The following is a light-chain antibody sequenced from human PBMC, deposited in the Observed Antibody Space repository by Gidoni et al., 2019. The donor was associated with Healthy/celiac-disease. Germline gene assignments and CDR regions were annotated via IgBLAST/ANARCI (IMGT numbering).Light chain of an antibody. J-gene: IGKJ2*01. CDR3: QQRSNWPARYT. V-gene: IGKV3-11*01. CDR1: QSVSSY. Sequence: DIVLTQSPATLSLSPGESATLSCRASQSVSSYLAWYQQQPGQAPRLLIDDASNRATGIPARFSGSGSGTDFTLTISSRETEDFAVYYCQQRSNWPARYTFGQGTKLEIK. CDR2: DAS.